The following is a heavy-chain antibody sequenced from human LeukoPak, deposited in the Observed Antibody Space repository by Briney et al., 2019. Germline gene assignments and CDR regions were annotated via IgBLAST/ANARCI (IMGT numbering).Heavy chain of an antibody. CDR1: GFTFSSYT. Sequence: GGSLRLSCAASGFTFSSYTMNWVRQAPGKGLEWVSSISSGSNYIYYADSMKGRFTISRDNAKNSLYLQMNSLRAEDTAVYYCARADYDFWSGYGYWGQGTLVTVSS. CDR2: ISSGSNYI. CDR3: ARADYDFWSGYGY. J-gene: IGHJ4*02. V-gene: IGHV3-21*01. D-gene: IGHD3-3*01.